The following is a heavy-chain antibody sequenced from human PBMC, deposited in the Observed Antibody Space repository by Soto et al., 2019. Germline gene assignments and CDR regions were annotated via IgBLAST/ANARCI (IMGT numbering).Heavy chain of an antibody. D-gene: IGHD3-22*01. CDR1: GYSFTNYP. CDR2: ISAYSGDT. CDR3: ARGITMMFLAPAY. V-gene: IGHV1-18*01. Sequence: ASVKVSCKASGYSFTNYPIAWVRRAPGQGLEWMGWISAYSGDTNYAQKFQGRVTMTRDTSTTTAYLELRSLRSDDPAVYYCARGITMMFLAPAYWGQGTLVTVSS. J-gene: IGHJ4*02.